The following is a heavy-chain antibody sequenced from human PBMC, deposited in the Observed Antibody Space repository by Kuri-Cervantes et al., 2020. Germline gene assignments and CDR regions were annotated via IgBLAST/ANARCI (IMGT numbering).Heavy chain of an antibody. CDR3: ARDDGSGIYYFDY. Sequence: SCTVSGGSISSGDYYWSWIRQPPGKGLEWIGYIYYSGSTYYNPSLKSRVTISVDTSKNQFSLKLSSVTAADTAVYYCARDDGSGIYYFDYWGQGTLVTVSS. CDR2: IYYSGST. D-gene: IGHD3-22*01. J-gene: IGHJ4*02. V-gene: IGHV4-30-4*01. CDR1: GGSISSGDYY.